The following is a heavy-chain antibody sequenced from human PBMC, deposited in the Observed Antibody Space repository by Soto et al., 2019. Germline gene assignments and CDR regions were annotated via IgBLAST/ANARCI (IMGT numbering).Heavy chain of an antibody. CDR1: GFTFTRYS. CDR3: ARESEDLTSNFDY. CDR2: ISSTTNYI. V-gene: IGHV3-21*06. J-gene: IGHJ4*02. Sequence: GGSLRLSCAASGFTFTRYSMNWVRQAPGKGLEWVSSISSTTNYIYYGDSMKGRFTISGDNAKNSLYLEMNSLRAEDTAVYYCARESEDLTSNFDYWGQGTLVTVSS.